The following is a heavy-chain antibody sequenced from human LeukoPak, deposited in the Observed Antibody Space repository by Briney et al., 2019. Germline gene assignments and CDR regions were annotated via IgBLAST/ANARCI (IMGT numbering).Heavy chain of an antibody. CDR2: VDGGGGGT. Sequence: RGSLRLSCAASGFTLSSYSMTWVRQAPGRGLEWVSSVDGGGGGTYYDDSVNGRFTSSRDNSKDTLYLQMSSVRAEDTAVYYCVREKSGYTNGWYLFDYWGQGTLVTVSS. CDR3: VREKSGYTNGWYLFDY. J-gene: IGHJ4*02. CDR1: GFTLSSYS. V-gene: IGHV3-23*01. D-gene: IGHD6-19*01.